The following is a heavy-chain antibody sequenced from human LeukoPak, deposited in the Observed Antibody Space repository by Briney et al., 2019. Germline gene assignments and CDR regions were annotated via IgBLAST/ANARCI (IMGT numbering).Heavy chain of an antibody. CDR2: IIPILGMA. CDR1: GGTFISYA. Sequence: SVKVSCKASGGTFISYAISWVRQAPRQGLEWMGRIIPILGMANYAQKFQGRVTITADKSTSTAYMELSSLRSEDTAVYYCARYGAPYYFDYWGQGTLVTVSS. CDR3: ARYGAPYYFDY. J-gene: IGHJ4*02. V-gene: IGHV1-69*04. D-gene: IGHD1-26*01.